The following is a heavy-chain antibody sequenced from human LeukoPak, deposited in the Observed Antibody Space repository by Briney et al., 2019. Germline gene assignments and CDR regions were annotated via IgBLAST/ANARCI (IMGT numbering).Heavy chain of an antibody. CDR1: GFIVSDYY. CDR3: VREFWYRFDN. CDR2: ISSDGTAN. J-gene: IGHJ4*02. Sequence: GGSLRLSCAASGFIVSDYYMSWIRQAPGKGLEFVSYISSDGTANYYADSVKGRFTISGDNAQNSVYLEMTNLRAEDTAVYYCVREFWYRFDNWGQGTVVTVSS. D-gene: IGHD6-13*01. V-gene: IGHV3-11*04.